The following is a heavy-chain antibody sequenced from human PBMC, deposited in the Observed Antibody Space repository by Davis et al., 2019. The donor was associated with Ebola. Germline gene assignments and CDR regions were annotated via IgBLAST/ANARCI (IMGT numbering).Heavy chain of an antibody. CDR1: GFTVSSNY. J-gene: IGHJ6*02. CDR3: ARDLKVVPVGIYYYHGLDV. D-gene: IGHD2-2*01. CDR2: INSDGSST. Sequence: HTGGSLRLSCAASGFTVSSNYMSWVRQTPGKGLVWVSRINSDGSSTSYADSVKGRFTISRDNAKNPLYLQMNSLRAEDTAVYYGARDLKVVPVGIYYYHGLDVWGQGNTVTVSS. V-gene: IGHV3-74*01.